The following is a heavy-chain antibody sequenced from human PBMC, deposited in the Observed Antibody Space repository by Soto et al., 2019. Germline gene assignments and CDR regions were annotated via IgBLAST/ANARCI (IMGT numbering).Heavy chain of an antibody. Sequence: EVQLLESGGGLVQPGGSLRLSCAASGFTFSSYAMSWVRQAPGKGLEWVSAISGSGGSTYYADSVKGRFTISRDNSKNTLYLQMNSLRAEDTAVYYCAKVGVRDSSSWYTLAYYYYYYGMDVWGQGTTVTVSS. CDR2: ISGSGGST. V-gene: IGHV3-23*01. D-gene: IGHD6-13*01. CDR1: GFTFSSYA. CDR3: AKVGVRDSSSWYTLAYYYYYYGMDV. J-gene: IGHJ6*02.